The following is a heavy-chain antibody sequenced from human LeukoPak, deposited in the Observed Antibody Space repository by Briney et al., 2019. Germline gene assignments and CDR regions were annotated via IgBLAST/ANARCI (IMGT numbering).Heavy chain of an antibody. V-gene: IGHV3-7*01. D-gene: IGHD1-26*01. J-gene: IGHJ4*02. CDR1: GFTFSTYW. CDR2: IKQDGSEK. CDR3: ARDGVSGSYYY. Sequence: AGGSLRLSCAASGFTFSTYWMTWVRQAPGKGLEWVANIKQDGSEKYYVDSVKGRFTISRDNAKNLLYLQMNSLRAEDAAVYYCARDGVSGSYYYWGQGTLVTVSS.